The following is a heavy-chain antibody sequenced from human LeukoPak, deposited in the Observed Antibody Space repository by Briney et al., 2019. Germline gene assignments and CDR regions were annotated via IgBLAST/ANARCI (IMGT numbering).Heavy chain of an antibody. D-gene: IGHD3-3*01. V-gene: IGHV4-34*01. J-gene: IGHJ6*03. CDR1: GGSFSGYY. CDR2: INHSGST. CDR3: ARHPFDYDFWSGLRYYMDV. Sequence: KPSETLSLTCAVYGGSFSGYYWSWIRQPPGKGLEWIGEINHSGSTNYNPSLKSRVTISVDTSKNQFSLKLSSVTAADTAVYYCARHPFDYDFWSGLRYYMDVWGKGTTVTVSS.